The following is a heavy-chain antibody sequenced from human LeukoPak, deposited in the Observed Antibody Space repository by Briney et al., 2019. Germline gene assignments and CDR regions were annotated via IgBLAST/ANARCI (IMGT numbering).Heavy chain of an antibody. V-gene: IGHV1-69*06. CDR1: GGTFSSYA. J-gene: IGHJ6*04. CDR2: IIPIFGTA. CDR3: AAGATATRIYYYYGMDV. D-gene: IGHD3-3*02. Sequence: SVKVSCKASGGTFSSYAISWVRQAPGQGLEWMGRIIPIFGTANYAQKFQGRVTITADKSTSTAYMELSSLRSEDTAVYYCAAGATATRIYYYYGMDVWGKGTTVTVSS.